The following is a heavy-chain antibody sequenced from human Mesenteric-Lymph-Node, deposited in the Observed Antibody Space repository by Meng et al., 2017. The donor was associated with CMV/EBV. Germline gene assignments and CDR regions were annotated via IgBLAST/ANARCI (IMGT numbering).Heavy chain of an antibody. Sequence: SETLSLTCTVSGGSISSYYWSWIRQPPGKGLEWIGEINHSGSTNYNPSLKSRVTISVDTSKNQFSLKLSSVTAADTAVYYCARGFYCSSTSCAQYYFDYWGQGTLVTVSS. J-gene: IGHJ4*02. D-gene: IGHD2-2*01. CDR2: INHSGST. CDR1: GGSISSYY. V-gene: IGHV4-34*01. CDR3: ARGFYCSSTSCAQYYFDY.